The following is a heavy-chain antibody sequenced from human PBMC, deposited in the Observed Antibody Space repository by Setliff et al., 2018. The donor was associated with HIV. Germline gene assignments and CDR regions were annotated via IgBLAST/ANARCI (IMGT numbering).Heavy chain of an antibody. J-gene: IGHJ4*02. CDR1: GGSISSGSYY. CDR2: IYTSGST. V-gene: IGHV4-61*09. D-gene: IGHD2-15*01. CDR3: ARGFPFCSGGNCRANYFDY. Sequence: SETLSLTCTVSGGSISSGSYYWSWIRQPAGKGLEWIGHIYTSGSTNYNPSLKSRLTISLDTSKNQFSLKLSSVTAADTAVFYCARGFPFCSGGNCRANYFDYWGQGSLVTVSS.